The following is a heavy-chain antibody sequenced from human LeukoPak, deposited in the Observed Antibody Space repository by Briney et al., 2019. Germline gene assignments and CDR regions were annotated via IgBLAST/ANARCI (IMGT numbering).Heavy chain of an antibody. V-gene: IGHV3-30*03. Sequence: GGSLRLSCAASGFTFSSYGMHWVRQAPGKGLEWVAVISYDGSNKYYADSVKGRFTISRDNSKNSLYLQMNSLRAEDTAVYYCARDSYYDILTGYYYWGQGTLVTVSS. CDR3: ARDSYYDILTGYYY. D-gene: IGHD3-9*01. J-gene: IGHJ4*02. CDR2: ISYDGSNK. CDR1: GFTFSSYG.